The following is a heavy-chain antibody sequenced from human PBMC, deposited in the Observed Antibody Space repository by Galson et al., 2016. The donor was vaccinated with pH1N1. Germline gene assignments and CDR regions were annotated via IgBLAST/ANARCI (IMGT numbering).Heavy chain of an antibody. CDR3: VRGLRGYSFT. Sequence: SLRLPCAASGFTVSTNYMSWVRHAQGKGLGWVSLIYTGGSTYYADSVKGRFTISRDNSKNTRYLQMNSLRADHTAVYYCVRGLRGYSFTWGQGTLVTVSS. CDR1: GFTVSTNY. CDR2: IYTGGST. D-gene: IGHD5-18*01. V-gene: IGHV3-53*01. J-gene: IGHJ4*02.